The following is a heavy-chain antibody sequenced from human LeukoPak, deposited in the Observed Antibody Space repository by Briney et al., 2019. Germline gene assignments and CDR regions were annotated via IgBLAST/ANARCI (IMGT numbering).Heavy chain of an antibody. D-gene: IGHD2/OR15-2a*01. V-gene: IGHV3-23*01. J-gene: IGHJ4*02. Sequence: GGSLRLSRAASGFTFRNYAMSWVRQAPGKGLECISYVTDSGTNTDYADSVKGRFTISRDNSKNTLYLQMNSLTAEDTAVYYCAKDDIIKNWWGQGTLVTVSS. CDR2: VTDSGTNT. CDR3: AKDDIIKNW. CDR1: GFTFRNYA.